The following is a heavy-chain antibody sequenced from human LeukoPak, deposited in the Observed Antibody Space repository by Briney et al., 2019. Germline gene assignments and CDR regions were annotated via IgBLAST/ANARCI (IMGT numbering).Heavy chain of an antibody. CDR1: GGSISSSSYY. V-gene: IGHV3-69-1*01. D-gene: IGHD3-3*01. Sequence: PSETLSLTCTVSGGSISSSSYYWGWVRQAPGKGLEWVSSISSSSYIYYADSVKGRFTISRDNAKNSLYLQMNSLRAEDTAVYYCAGSLTLEWLLYHYYYMDVWGKGTTVTVSS. J-gene: IGHJ6*03. CDR2: ISSSSYI. CDR3: AGSLTLEWLLYHYYYMDV.